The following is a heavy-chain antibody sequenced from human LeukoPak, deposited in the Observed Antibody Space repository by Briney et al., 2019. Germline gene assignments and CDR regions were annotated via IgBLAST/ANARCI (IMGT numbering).Heavy chain of an antibody. CDR3: ARDGLYDFWSGNYYMEV. Sequence: ASVKVSCKASGYTFTSYGISWVRQAPGQGLEWMGWISAYNGNTNYAQKLQGRVTMTTDTSTSTAYMELRSLRSDDTAVYYCARDGLYDFWSGNYYMEVWGKGTTVTVSS. CDR2: ISAYNGNT. V-gene: IGHV1-18*01. J-gene: IGHJ6*03. D-gene: IGHD3-3*01. CDR1: GYTFTSYG.